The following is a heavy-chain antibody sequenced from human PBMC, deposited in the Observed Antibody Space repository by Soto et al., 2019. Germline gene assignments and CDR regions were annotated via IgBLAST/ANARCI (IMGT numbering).Heavy chain of an antibody. CDR1: GGSFSGYY. Sequence: SETLSLTCAVYGGSFSGYYWSWIRQPPGKGLEWIGEINHSGSTNYNPSLKSRVTISVDTSKNQFSLKLSSVTAADTAVYYCARGDIYGAAYYYYYYMDVWGKGTTVTVSS. V-gene: IGHV4-34*01. CDR2: INHSGST. D-gene: IGHD4-17*01. CDR3: ARGDIYGAAYYYYYYMDV. J-gene: IGHJ6*03.